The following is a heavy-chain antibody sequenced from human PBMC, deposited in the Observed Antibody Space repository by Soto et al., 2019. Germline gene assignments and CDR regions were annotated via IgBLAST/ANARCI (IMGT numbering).Heavy chain of an antibody. Sequence: GSLGLNCTVSGFAFNNYGINWVRQAPGKGLEWVSSISKSDYTYYSDSVKGRFAISSDNAKSSVSLQINTLRVEDTAVYYCAREDSIIIAAVSDFWGQGTLVTVSS. CDR3: AREDSIIIAAVSDF. CDR2: ISKSDYT. CDR1: GFAFNNYG. D-gene: IGHD6-6*01. J-gene: IGHJ4*02. V-gene: IGHV3-21*01.